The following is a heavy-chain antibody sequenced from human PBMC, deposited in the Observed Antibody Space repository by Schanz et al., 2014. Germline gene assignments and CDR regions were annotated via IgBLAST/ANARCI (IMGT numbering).Heavy chain of an antibody. D-gene: IGHD6-13*01. CDR1: GFTLSNYA. CDR2: INSVGSNT. CDR3: ARDGEAAAGCDS. V-gene: IGHV3-23*01. Sequence: EMQLLESGGGLAQPGGSLRLSCAASGFTLSNYAMSWVRQDPGKGLVWVARINSVGSNTDYADSVTGRFTISRDNSKNMLYLQMNSLRAEDTAVYYCARDGEAAAGCDSWGQGTLVTVSS. J-gene: IGHJ4*02.